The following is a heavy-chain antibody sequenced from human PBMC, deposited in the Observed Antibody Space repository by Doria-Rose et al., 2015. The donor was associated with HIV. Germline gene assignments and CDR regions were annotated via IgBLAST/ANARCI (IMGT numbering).Heavy chain of an antibody. CDR2: IFSDDER. CDR3: ARIKSSRWYHKYYFDF. V-gene: IGHV2-26*01. Sequence: ESGPVLVKPTETLTLTCTVSGVSLSSPGMGVSWIRQPPGKAPEWPANIFSDDERSYKTSLKSRLTISRGTSKSQVALTMTDMDPVDTATYYCARIKSSRWYHKYYFDFWGQGTLVIVSA. D-gene: IGHD6-13*01. J-gene: IGHJ4*02. CDR1: GVSLSSPGMG.